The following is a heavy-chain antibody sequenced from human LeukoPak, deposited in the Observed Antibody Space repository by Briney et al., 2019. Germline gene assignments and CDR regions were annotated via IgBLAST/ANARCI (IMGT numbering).Heavy chain of an antibody. Sequence: SETLSLTCTVSGGSISSYYWSWIRQPPGKGLEWIGYIYNNGTTNYSPSLKSRVTISVDTSKNQFSLNLSSVTAADTAVYYCAATHSNYAGNGFGPWGQGTLVTVSS. J-gene: IGHJ5*02. CDR1: GGSISSYY. D-gene: IGHD4-11*01. V-gene: IGHV4-59*01. CDR3: AATHSNYAGNGFGP. CDR2: IYNNGTT.